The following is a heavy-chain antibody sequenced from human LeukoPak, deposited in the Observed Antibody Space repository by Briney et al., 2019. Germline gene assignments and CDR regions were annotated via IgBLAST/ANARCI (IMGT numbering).Heavy chain of an antibody. CDR3: ARVTPHYGDYSYFDY. CDR2: INHSGST. V-gene: IGHV4-34*01. J-gene: IGHJ4*02. Sequence: NPGGSLRLSCTASGFTFRNVWMSWVRQPPGKGLEWIGEINHSGSTNYNPSLKSRVTISVDTSKNQFSLKLSSVTAADTAVYYCARVTPHYGDYSYFDYWGQGTLVTVSS. D-gene: IGHD4-17*01. CDR1: GFTFRNVW.